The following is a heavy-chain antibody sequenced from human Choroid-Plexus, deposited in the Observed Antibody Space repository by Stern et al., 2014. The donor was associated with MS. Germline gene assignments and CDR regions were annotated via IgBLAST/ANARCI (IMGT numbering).Heavy chain of an antibody. CDR1: GFTFGSCA. D-gene: IGHD2/OR15-2a*01. CDR2: VSYDGSNK. Sequence: QVQLVQSGGGVVQPGRPLRLACVASGFTFGSCAMPWVRQAPGTGLEGVAGVSYDGSNKYYADSVKGRFTISRDNSQNSLYMQMSSLRPEDTAVYYCAKDRHYLTYFFDHWGQGSLVTVSS. CDR3: AKDRHYLTYFFDH. V-gene: IGHV3-30*18. J-gene: IGHJ5*02.